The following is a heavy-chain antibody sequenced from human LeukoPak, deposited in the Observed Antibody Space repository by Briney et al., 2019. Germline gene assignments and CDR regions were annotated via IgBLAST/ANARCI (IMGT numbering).Heavy chain of an antibody. V-gene: IGHV4-59*01. D-gene: IGHD3-22*01. CDR3: ARLGNYYDRSGYKQLWFDP. Sequence: SETLSLTCTVSGDSISSYYWSWIRQPPGKGLEWIGIMYYSGSTNYNPSLRSRVTISVDTSKNQFSLKLSSVTAADTAVYYCARLGNYYDRSGYKQLWFDPWGQGTLVTVSS. J-gene: IGHJ5*02. CDR1: GDSISSYY. CDR2: MYYSGST.